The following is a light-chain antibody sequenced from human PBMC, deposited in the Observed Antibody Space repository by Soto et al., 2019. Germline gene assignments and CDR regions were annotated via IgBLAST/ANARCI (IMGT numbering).Light chain of an antibody. Sequence: QSALTQPASVSGSPGQSITISCTGTSSDVGSYNLVSWYQQHPGKAPKLMIYEVSKRPSGVSNRFSGSKSGNTASLTISGLQAEDEDYYYCCSYAGSSTLVFGTGTKLTVL. V-gene: IGLV2-23*02. J-gene: IGLJ1*01. CDR2: EVS. CDR1: SSDVGSYNL. CDR3: CSYAGSSTLV.